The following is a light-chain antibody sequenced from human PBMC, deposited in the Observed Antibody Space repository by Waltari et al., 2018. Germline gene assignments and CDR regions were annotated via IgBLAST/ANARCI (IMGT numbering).Light chain of an antibody. Sequence: EIVLTQSPGTLSLSPGERATLSCWASQSVGRSLAWYQQKPGQAPRLLISGASIRATGIPDRFSGSGSETDFSLTISRPEPEDLAVYYCQHYVRLPATFGQGTKVEIK. V-gene: IGKV3-20*01. CDR3: QHYVRLPAT. CDR1: QSVGRS. CDR2: GAS. J-gene: IGKJ1*01.